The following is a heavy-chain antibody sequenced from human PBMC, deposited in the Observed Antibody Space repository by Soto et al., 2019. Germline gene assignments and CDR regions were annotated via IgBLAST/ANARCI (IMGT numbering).Heavy chain of an antibody. D-gene: IGHD6-25*01. CDR1: GSSVSSGSYY. J-gene: IGHJ6*02. CDR2: IYYSGST. Sequence: SETPSLTCTVSGSSVSSGSYYWSWIRQPPGKGLEWIGYIYYSGSTNYNPSLKSRVTISVDTSKNQFSLKLSSVTAADTAVYYCARVLRYSSERRGPYYYYGMDVWGQGTTVTVSS. V-gene: IGHV4-61*01. CDR3: ARVLRYSSERRGPYYYYGMDV.